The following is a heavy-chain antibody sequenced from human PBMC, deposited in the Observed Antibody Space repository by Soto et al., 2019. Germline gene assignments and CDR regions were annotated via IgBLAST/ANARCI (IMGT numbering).Heavy chain of an antibody. CDR2: VYPRDSDT. CDR1: GYIFIDYW. V-gene: IGHV5-51*01. Sequence: PGESLKISCKASGYIFIDYWIGWVRQMPWKGLEWMGIVYPRDSDTRYSPSFQGQVTISADRSTGTAFLQWRSLKASDTALYYCARPPLPGYSIHFNSWGQGTLVTVSS. D-gene: IGHD2-15*01. J-gene: IGHJ4*02. CDR3: ARPPLPGYSIHFNS.